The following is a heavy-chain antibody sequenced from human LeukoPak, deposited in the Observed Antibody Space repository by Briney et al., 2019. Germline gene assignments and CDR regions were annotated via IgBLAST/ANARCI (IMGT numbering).Heavy chain of an antibody. V-gene: IGHV4-34*01. CDR2: INHSGST. Sequence: SETLSLTCAVYGGSFSGYYWSWIRQPPGKGLEWIGEINHSGSTNYNPSLKSLVTISVDTSKNQVSLKLSSVTAADTAVYYCARVRLRLVDYWGQGTLVTVSS. CDR1: GGSFSGYY. CDR3: ARVRLRLVDY. D-gene: IGHD1-1*01. J-gene: IGHJ4*02.